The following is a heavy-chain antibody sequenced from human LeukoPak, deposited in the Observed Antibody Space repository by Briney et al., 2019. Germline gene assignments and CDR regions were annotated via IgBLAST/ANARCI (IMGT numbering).Heavy chain of an antibody. CDR2: IKQDGSEK. D-gene: IGHD3-10*01. CDR3: ARGYRLWFGELSSFDI. J-gene: IGHJ3*02. V-gene: IGHV3-7*04. CDR1: GFTFSSYW. Sequence: GGSLRLSCAASGFTFSSYWMSWVRQAPGKGLEWVANIKQDGSEKYYVDSVKGRFTISRDNAKNSLYLQMNSLRAEDTAVYYCARGYRLWFGELSSFDIWGQGTMVTVSS.